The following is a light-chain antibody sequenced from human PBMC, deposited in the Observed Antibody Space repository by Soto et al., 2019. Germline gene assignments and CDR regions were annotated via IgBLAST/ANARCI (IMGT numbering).Light chain of an antibody. CDR1: QSVSSN. CDR3: QQRSNWPPIT. V-gene: IGKV3-15*01. Sequence: EIVVTQSPATLSVSPGERATLSCRASQSVSSNLAWYQQKPGQAPRLLINGASTRATGIPARFSGSGSGTEFTLTISRLEPEDFAVYYCQQRSNWPPITFGQGTRLEIK. CDR2: GAS. J-gene: IGKJ5*01.